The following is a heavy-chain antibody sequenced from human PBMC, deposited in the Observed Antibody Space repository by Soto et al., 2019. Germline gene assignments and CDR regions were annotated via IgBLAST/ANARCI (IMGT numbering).Heavy chain of an antibody. CDR3: VKDWGHDFFNGYFNX. D-gene: IGHD3-9*01. V-gene: IGHV3-9*01. J-gene: IGHJ4*02. Sequence: SLRVSCATSGFTFDDYAMHWVRQVPGKGLEWVSGIIWNIASIGYSESVKGRFTTSRDNAKNSLYLEMNSLRTEDTALYYCVKDWGHDFFNGYFNXWGQGTPVTVSX. CDR1: GFTFDDYA. CDR2: IIWNIASI.